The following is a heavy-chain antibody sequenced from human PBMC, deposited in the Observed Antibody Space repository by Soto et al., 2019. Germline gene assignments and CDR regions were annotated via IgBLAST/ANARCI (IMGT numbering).Heavy chain of an antibody. D-gene: IGHD6-19*01. CDR3: ARHASGWYSRFDY. CDR2: IYYSGST. V-gene: IGHV4-39*01. Sequence: ETLSLTCTVSGGSISSSSSYWGWIRQPPGKGLEWIGTIYYSGSTYYNPSLKSRVTISVDTSKNQFSLKLSSVAAADTAVYYCARHASGWYSRFDYWGQGTQVTVSS. J-gene: IGHJ4*02. CDR1: GGSISSSSSY.